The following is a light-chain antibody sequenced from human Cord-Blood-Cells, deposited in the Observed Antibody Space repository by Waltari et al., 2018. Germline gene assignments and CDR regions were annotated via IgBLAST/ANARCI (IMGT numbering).Light chain of an antibody. CDR1: SSDVGGYTL. Sequence: PRTQPASVSGSPGQSITTPCTGTSSDVGGYTLVSWYQQHPGKAPKLMIYEGSRRPSGVSNRFSGSKSGNTASLTISGLQAEDEADYYCCSYAGSSTLVFGGGTKLTVL. CDR2: EGS. J-gene: IGLJ3*02. CDR3: CSYAGSSTLV. V-gene: IGLV2-23*01.